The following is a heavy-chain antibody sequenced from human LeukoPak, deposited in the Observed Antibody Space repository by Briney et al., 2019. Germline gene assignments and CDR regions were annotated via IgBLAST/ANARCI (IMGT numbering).Heavy chain of an antibody. CDR1: GGSISSYY. V-gene: IGHV4-59*08. J-gene: IGHJ5*02. D-gene: IGHD6-6*01. Sequence: SETLSLTCTVSGGSISSYYWSWIRQPAGKGLEWIGYIYYSGSTNYNPSLKSRVTISVDTSKNQFSLKLSSVTAADTAVYYCANLDTSERGSWGQGTLVTVSS. CDR3: ANLDTSERGS. CDR2: IYYSGST.